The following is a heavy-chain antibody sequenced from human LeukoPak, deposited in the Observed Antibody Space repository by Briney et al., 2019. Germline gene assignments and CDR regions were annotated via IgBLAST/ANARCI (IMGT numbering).Heavy chain of an antibody. CDR2: IYTSGST. CDR1: GGSISSYY. V-gene: IGHV4-4*07. CDR3: AREWWGYCSSTSCYGAYYYYYMDV. J-gene: IGHJ6*03. Sequence: SETLSLTCTVSGGSISSYYWSWIRQPAGKGLEWIGRIYTSGSTNYNPSLKSRVTMSVDASKNQFSLKLSSVTAADTAVYYCAREWWGYCSSTSCYGAYYYYYMDVWGKGTTVTVSS. D-gene: IGHD2-2*01.